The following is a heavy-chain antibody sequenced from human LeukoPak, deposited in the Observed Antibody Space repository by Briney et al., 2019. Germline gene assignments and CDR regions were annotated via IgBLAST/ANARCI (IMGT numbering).Heavy chain of an antibody. V-gene: IGHV5-51*01. Sequence: GESLKISCKGSGYNFISYWVGWVRQMPGKGLEWMGIIYPGDSDTRYSPSFQGQVTISADRPISTAYLQWRSLKASDSAMYYCARRIAGSGVDYWGQGTLVTVSS. CDR1: GYNFISYW. D-gene: IGHD6-13*01. J-gene: IGHJ4*02. CDR2: IYPGDSDT. CDR3: ARRIAGSGVDY.